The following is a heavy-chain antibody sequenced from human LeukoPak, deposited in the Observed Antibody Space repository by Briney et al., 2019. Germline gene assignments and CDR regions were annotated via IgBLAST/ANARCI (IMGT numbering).Heavy chain of an antibody. J-gene: IGHJ4*02. Sequence: GRSLRLSCAASGFTFGSYGMYWVRQAPGKGLEWVAVISYDGSNKYYADSVKGRFTISRDNSKNTLYLQMNSLRAEDTAVYYCAKDKAWVAGDYVDYWGQGTLVTVSS. CDR2: ISYDGSNK. V-gene: IGHV3-30*18. CDR3: AKDKAWVAGDYVDY. CDR1: GFTFGSYG. D-gene: IGHD2-15*01.